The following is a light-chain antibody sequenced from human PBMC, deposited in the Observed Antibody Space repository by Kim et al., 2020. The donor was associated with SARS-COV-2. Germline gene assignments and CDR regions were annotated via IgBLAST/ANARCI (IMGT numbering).Light chain of an antibody. J-gene: IGKJ4*01. V-gene: IGKV2-30*01. CDR1: QSLVYIDGDTY. Sequence: DVVLTQSPLSLPVTLGQPASISCRSSQSLVYIDGDTYLAWFHQRPGQSPRRLISNVSNRDSGVPDRFRGSGSGTDFTLKISRVEAEDVGIYYCMQNTHWPPTFGGGTKVEIK. CDR3: MQNTHWPPT. CDR2: NVS.